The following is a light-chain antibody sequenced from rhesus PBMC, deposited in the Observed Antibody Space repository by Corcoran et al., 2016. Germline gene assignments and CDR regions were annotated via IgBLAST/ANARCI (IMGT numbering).Light chain of an antibody. Sequence: QAAPTQPPSVSGSPGQSVTISCTGTSSDIGTYDYVSWYQHHPGKAPRLIIYGVTRRPLGVSDRFSGSKSGNMASLTISGLPAEDEADYYCCSFTTISTYIFGVGTRLTVL. V-gene: IGLV2S7*01. CDR1: SSDIGTYDY. CDR2: GVT. J-gene: IGLJ1*01. CDR3: CSFTTISTYI.